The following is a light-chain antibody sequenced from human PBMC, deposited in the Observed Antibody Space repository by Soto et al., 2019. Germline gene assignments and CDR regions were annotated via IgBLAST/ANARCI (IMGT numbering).Light chain of an antibody. Sequence: QSALTQPSSVTGSPGQSITISCTGTSSDIVHYDYVSWYQQHPGKAPKLMIYHVTYRPSGVSNRYSGYKSGHSASLTISGLQADDEADYYCCSLTTSHTYVFGSGTKVTVL. CDR2: HVT. J-gene: IGLJ1*01. CDR3: CSLTTSHTYV. CDR1: SSDIVHYDY. V-gene: IGLV2-14*03.